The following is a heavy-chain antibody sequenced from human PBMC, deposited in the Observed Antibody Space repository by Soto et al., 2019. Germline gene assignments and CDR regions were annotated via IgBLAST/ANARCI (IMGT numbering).Heavy chain of an antibody. Sequence: QVQLQESGQGLVKPSETLSLTCTISGGPMNNYYCSWFRQPRGQGLEWIGYMGYNGFTRYNPSLRSRVAISLDTAKNQFSLNLSSVTAADTALYYCARQGFGELHGLVDVWGQGITVTVSS. CDR2: MGYNGFT. CDR3: ARQGFGELHGLVDV. J-gene: IGHJ6*02. CDR1: GGPMNNYY. V-gene: IGHV4-59*08. D-gene: IGHD3-10*01.